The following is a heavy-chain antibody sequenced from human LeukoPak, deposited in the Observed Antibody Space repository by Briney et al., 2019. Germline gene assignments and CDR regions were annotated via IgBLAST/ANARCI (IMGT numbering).Heavy chain of an antibody. CDR2: ISYDGSNK. CDR1: GFTFSSYA. D-gene: IGHD4-11*01. J-gene: IGHJ4*02. Sequence: GGSLRLSCAASGFTFSSYAMHWVRQAPGKGLEWVAVISYDGSNKYYADSVKGRFTISRDNSKSTLYLQMNSLRPEDTAVYHCAKGGEDYSNYVPIDYWGQGTLVTVSS. V-gene: IGHV3-30-3*01. CDR3: AKGGEDYSNYVPIDY.